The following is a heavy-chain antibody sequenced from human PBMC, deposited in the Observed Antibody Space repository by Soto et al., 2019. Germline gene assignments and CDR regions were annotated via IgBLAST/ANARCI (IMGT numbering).Heavy chain of an antibody. CDR1: GYTFSTYG. CDR2: ISGYNGNT. CDR3: ARGDSLPYSSFSADP. D-gene: IGHD4-4*01. Sequence: QVQLEQSGAEVKKPGASVKVSCKTSGYTFSTYGVTWVRQAPGQGLEWMGWISGYNGNTNYAQKLQGRVTVTADTSKNTAYMELRSLRSDDTAVYYCARGDSLPYSSFSADPWGQGTLVTVSS. J-gene: IGHJ5*02. V-gene: IGHV1-18*01.